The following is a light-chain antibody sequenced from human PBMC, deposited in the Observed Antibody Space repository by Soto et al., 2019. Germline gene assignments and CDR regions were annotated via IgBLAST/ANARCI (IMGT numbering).Light chain of an antibody. CDR2: DVI. V-gene: IGLV2-8*01. J-gene: IGLJ2*01. CDR3: SSYSGSFHCLV. CDR1: STDIGAYNF. Sequence: QSALTQPPSASGSPGQSVTISCTGTSTDIGAYNFVSWYQRLPGKAPKLIIYDVINRPPGVPDRFTGSKSGNTASLTVSGLQADDEGDYFCSSYSGSFHCLVFGGATQLTVL.